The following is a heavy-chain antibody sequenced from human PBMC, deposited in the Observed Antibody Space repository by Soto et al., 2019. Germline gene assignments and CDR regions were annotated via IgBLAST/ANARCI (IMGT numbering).Heavy chain of an antibody. CDR1: GFTFGDAW. J-gene: IGHJ5*02. CDR3: TTLGPS. Sequence: EVQLVESGGGWVKPGGSLTLSCVASGFTFGDAWMNWVRQAAGKGLEWVGHVKTKCASEKTDYAAPVKGRFTIWRDDSTNTLYLQMNSLKSEDTGKYFCTTLGPSWGQGTQVTVYS. V-gene: IGHV3-15*07. CDR2: VKTKCASEKT.